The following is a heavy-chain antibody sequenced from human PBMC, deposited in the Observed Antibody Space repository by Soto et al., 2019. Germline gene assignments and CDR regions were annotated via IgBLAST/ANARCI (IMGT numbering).Heavy chain of an antibody. V-gene: IGHV3-11*04. CDR2: ISKDSGRAT. CDR1: GFIFRDWF. CDR3: ASAVLMAPQNVPYFDY. D-gene: IGHD2-8*01. Sequence: PGGSLRLSCAASGFIFRDWFMSWIRQAPGKGMEWISYISKDSGRATRYADSVKGRFTISRDNAKNSLFLQMNNLTAEDTAVYYCASAVLMAPQNVPYFDYWGQGTLVTVSS. J-gene: IGHJ4*02.